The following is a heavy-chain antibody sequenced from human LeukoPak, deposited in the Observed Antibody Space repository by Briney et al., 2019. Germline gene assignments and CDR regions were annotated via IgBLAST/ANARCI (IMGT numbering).Heavy chain of an antibody. CDR1: GVSISTYY. CDR3: ARGSEWFGKFDY. V-gene: IGHV4-59*01. Sequence: PSETLSLTCTVSGVSISTYYWSWIRLSPGKGLEWLGYTSNSGSTDSNPSIKSRVTMSVDTSRNQFSLRLRSVTAADTAVYFCARGSEWFGKFDYWGQGIQVTVSS. CDR2: TSNSGST. J-gene: IGHJ4*02. D-gene: IGHD3-10*01.